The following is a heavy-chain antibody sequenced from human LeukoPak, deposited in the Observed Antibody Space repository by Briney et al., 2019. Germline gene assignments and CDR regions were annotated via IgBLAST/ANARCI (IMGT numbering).Heavy chain of an antibody. J-gene: IGHJ6*03. D-gene: IGHD6-13*01. CDR2: ISSSSSYI. CDR1: GFTFSSYS. Sequence: GGSLRLSCAASGFTFSSYSMNWVRQAPGKGLEWVSSISSSSSYIYYADSVKGRFTISRDNDKNTLYLKMNSLRAEDTAVYYCTRGLAAVYYYYYYMDVWGKGTTVTVSS. V-gene: IGHV3-21*01. CDR3: TRGLAAVYYYYYYMDV.